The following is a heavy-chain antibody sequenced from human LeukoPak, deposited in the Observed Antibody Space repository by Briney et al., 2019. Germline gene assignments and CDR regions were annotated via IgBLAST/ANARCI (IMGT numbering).Heavy chain of an antibody. Sequence: GGSLRLSCAASGFTFSSYGMHWVRQAPGKGLEWVAVISYDGSNKYYADSVEGRFTISRDNSKNTLYLQMNSLRAEDTAVYYCAKDQTPPLHWGQGTLVTVSS. D-gene: IGHD4-23*01. J-gene: IGHJ1*01. CDR2: ISYDGSNK. V-gene: IGHV3-30*18. CDR3: AKDQTPPLH. CDR1: GFTFSSYG.